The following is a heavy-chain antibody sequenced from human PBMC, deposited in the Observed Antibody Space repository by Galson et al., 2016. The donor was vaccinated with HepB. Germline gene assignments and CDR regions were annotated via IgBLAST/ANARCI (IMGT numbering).Heavy chain of an antibody. D-gene: IGHD2-2*01. J-gene: IGHJ4*02. Sequence: SLRLSCAASGFTFNTYWMSWVRQAPGKGLEWVANIKPDGSEEYYVDSVKGRFTISRGNAKNSLYLQMNSLRAEDTAVYYCATYCSGTTCYYSYFDYWGQGTLVTVSS. CDR3: ATYCSGTTCYYSYFDY. CDR1: GFTFNTYW. V-gene: IGHV3-7*01. CDR2: IKPDGSEE.